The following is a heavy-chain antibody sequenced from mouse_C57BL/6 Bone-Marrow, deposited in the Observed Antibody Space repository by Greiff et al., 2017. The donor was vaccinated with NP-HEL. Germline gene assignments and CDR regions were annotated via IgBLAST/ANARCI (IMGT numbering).Heavy chain of an antibody. V-gene: IGHV1-15*01. CDR3: TREGWLPLYYAMDY. J-gene: IGHJ4*01. Sequence: QVQLQQSGAELVRPGASVTLSCKASGYTFTDYEMHWVKQTPVHGLEWIGAIDPETGGTAYNQELKGKAILTADKSSSTAYMELRSLTSEDSAVYYCTREGWLPLYYAMDYWGQGTSVTVSS. CDR1: GYTFTDYE. D-gene: IGHD2-3*01. CDR2: IDPETGGT.